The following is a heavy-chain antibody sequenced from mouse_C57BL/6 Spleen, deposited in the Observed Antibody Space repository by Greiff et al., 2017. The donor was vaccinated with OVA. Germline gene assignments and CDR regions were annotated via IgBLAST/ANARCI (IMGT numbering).Heavy chain of an antibody. CDR1: GYTFTSYW. V-gene: IGHV1-61*01. J-gene: IGHJ4*01. Sequence: VQLQQPGAELVRPGSSVKLSCKASGYTFTSYWMDWVKQRPGQGLEWIGNIYPSDSETHYNQKFKDKATLTVDKSSSTAYMQLSSLTSEDSAVYYCARVDYYAMDYWGQGTSVTVYS. CDR2: IYPSDSET. CDR3: ARVDYYAMDY.